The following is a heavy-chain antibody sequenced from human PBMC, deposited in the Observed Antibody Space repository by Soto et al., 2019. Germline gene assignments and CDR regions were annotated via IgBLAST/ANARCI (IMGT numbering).Heavy chain of an antibody. CDR1: GGSISTGGYY. J-gene: IGHJ5*02. Sequence: SETLCLTYTVSGGSISTGGYYWNWIRQHPGKGLEWIGYIYYSGSTNYNPSLKSRVTISVDTSKNQFSLKLSSVTAADTAVYYCARGAAFRYFDGFGWFDPRGQGTLVTVSS. V-gene: IGHV4-61*08. CDR3: ARGAAFRYFDGFGWFDP. CDR2: IYYSGST. D-gene: IGHD3-9*01.